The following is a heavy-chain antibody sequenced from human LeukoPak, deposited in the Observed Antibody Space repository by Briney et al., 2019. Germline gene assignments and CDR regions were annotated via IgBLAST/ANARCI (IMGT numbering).Heavy chain of an antibody. CDR2: IYSGGST. D-gene: IGHD1-26*01. CDR1: GITVSSNY. Sequence: QPGGSLSLSCAASGITVSSNYMNWVRQPPGKGLEWVAIIYSGGSTYYADSVKGRFTISRDNSKNTLYLQMNSLRAEDTAVYYCAREISGYWGQGTLVTVSS. J-gene: IGHJ4*02. V-gene: IGHV3-66*01. CDR3: AREISGY.